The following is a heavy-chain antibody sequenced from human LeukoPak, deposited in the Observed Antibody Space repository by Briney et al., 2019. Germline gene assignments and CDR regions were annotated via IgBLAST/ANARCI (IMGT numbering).Heavy chain of an antibody. Sequence: GGSLRLSCAASGFTFSNVWMSWVRQVPGKGLEWVGRIRRKTDGETTDHAAPVKGRFTISRDDSKNTLYLQMNSLETEDTAVYYCVTDLVIKGYFDYWGQGALVTVSS. D-gene: IGHD2-21*01. CDR2: IRRKTDGETT. J-gene: IGHJ4*02. CDR1: GFTFSNVW. V-gene: IGHV3-15*01. CDR3: VTDLVIKGYFDY.